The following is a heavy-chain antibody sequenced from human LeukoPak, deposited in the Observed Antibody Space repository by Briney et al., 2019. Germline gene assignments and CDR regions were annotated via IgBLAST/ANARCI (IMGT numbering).Heavy chain of an antibody. V-gene: IGHV3-33*01. CDR3: ARHILTGDAFDI. CDR2: IWYDGSNK. J-gene: IGHJ3*02. CDR1: GFTFSSYG. D-gene: IGHD7-27*01. Sequence: GGSLRLSCAASGFTFSSYGMHWVRQAPGKGLEWVAVIWYDGSNKYYADSVKGRFTISRDNSKNTLYLQMNSLRAEDTAVYYCARHILTGDAFDIWGQGTMVTVSS.